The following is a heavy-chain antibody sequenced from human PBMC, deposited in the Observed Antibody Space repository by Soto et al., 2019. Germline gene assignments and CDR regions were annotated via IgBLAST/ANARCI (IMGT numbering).Heavy chain of an antibody. D-gene: IGHD2-2*01. CDR3: AKEGRRLPATSPPHWFDP. Sequence: EVQLLESGGDLVQPGGSLRLTCAASGFTFSTYGMSWVRQAPGKGLEWVSSISSDSGGSTYYADSVKDRFTISSDNSKNTLYLQMNTLRAEDTAVYYCAKEGRRLPATSPPHWFDPWGQGTLVTVSS. J-gene: IGHJ5*02. CDR2: ISSDSGGST. CDR1: GFTFSTYG. V-gene: IGHV3-23*01.